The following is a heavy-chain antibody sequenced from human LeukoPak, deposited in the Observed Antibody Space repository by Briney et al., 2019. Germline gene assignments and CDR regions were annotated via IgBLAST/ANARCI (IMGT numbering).Heavy chain of an antibody. CDR1: AYTFTLYY. V-gene: IGHV1-2*02. J-gene: IGHJ4*02. Sequence: GASVKVSFTPAAYTFTLYYIHWVRQAPGQSLEWMGWINPNSGGTNYAQKFQGRVTMTRDTSISTAYMDLRRLTSEDTAIYYCARDALKYCNSDCCFSFFDYWGQGTLVTVSS. CDR3: ARDALKYCNSDCCFSFFDY. CDR2: INPNSGGT. D-gene: IGHD2-21*01.